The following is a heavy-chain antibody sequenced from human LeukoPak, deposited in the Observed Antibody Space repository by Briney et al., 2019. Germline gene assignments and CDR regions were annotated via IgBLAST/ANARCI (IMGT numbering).Heavy chain of an antibody. CDR3: TRDLPWGPADY. Sequence: SQTLSLTCAISGDSVSSNSAVWGWIRQSPSRGLEWLGSTYSRSTWYNAYAVPLKSRLTINPDTSKNQVSLQLHSVTPEDKAVYYCTRDLPWGPADYWGQGTLVIVSS. J-gene: IGHJ4*02. V-gene: IGHV6-1*01. CDR1: GDSVSSNSAV. D-gene: IGHD7-27*01. CDR2: TYSRSTWYN.